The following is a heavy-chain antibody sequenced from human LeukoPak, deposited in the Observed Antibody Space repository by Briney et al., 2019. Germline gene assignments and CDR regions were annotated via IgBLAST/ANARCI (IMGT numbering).Heavy chain of an antibody. J-gene: IGHJ6*03. CDR2: INHSGST. Sequence: SETLSLTCAVYGGSFSGYYWSWIRQPPGKGLEWIGEINHSGSTNYNPSLKSRVTISVDTSKNQFSLKLSTVTAAGTAVYYCARGRASYYNYYMDVWGKGTTVTVSS. CDR1: GGSFSGYY. V-gene: IGHV4-34*01. CDR3: ARGRASYYNYYMDV.